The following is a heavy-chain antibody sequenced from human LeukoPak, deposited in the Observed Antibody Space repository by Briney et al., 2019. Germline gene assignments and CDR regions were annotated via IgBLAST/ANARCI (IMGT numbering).Heavy chain of an antibody. D-gene: IGHD6-25*01. CDR3: ARGGFSGSFYKFS. V-gene: IGHV3-74*01. CDR2: ISKDGSIT. Sequence: GGSLRLSCVASGFTFTDSWMHWVRHAPGKGPEWLSRISKDGSITVYADSAKGRFTVSRDNAKNFVYLEVTSLRREDTAVHYCARGGFSGSFYKFSWGLGTLVTVAS. J-gene: IGHJ4*02. CDR1: GFTFTDSW.